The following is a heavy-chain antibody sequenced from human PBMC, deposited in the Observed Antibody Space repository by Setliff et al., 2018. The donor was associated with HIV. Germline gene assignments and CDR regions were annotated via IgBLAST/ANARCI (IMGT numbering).Heavy chain of an antibody. CDR2: IFSSGST. J-gene: IGHJ5*02. V-gene: IGHV4-4*09. CDR3: ARRIDNSGSFPDKNWFDT. Sequence: SETLSLTCTVSGGSISSYCWNWIRQSPGRGLEWIGFIFSSGSTKYNPSLQSRVTMSIDTSKNQFSLKLTSETAADTAVYYCARRIDNSGSFPDKNWFDTWGQGSLVTVSS. D-gene: IGHD3-10*01. CDR1: GGSISSYC.